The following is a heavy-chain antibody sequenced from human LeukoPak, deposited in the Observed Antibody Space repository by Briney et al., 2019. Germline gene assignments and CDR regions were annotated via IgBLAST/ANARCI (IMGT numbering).Heavy chain of an antibody. CDR1: GGSISNYF. CDR2: LSASGTT. J-gene: IGHJ3*02. D-gene: IGHD2-15*01. CDR3: ARGSSGYCSAASCFRPEDAFGI. Sequence: PSETLSLTCSVSGGSISNYFWGWPRQPAGKGLEWVGRLSASGTTNYNPSLRSRVTIAVDTSNNQLSLRVSSVTAADTAVYYCARGSSGYCSAASCFRPEDAFGIWGQGTVVTVS. V-gene: IGHV4-4*07.